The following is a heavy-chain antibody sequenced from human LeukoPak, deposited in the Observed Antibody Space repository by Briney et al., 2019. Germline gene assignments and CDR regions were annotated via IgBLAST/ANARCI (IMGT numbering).Heavy chain of an antibody. CDR3: ARASYGSGTLVDY. CDR1: GYTFTSYG. D-gene: IGHD3-10*01. Sequence: ASVKVSCKASGYTFTSYGISWGRQAPGQGLEWMGWISSYNGNTNYAQKLQGRVTMTTDTSTSTAYMELSSLRSEDTAVYYCARASYGSGTLVDYWGQGTLVTVSS. J-gene: IGHJ4*02. V-gene: IGHV1-18*01. CDR2: ISSYNGNT.